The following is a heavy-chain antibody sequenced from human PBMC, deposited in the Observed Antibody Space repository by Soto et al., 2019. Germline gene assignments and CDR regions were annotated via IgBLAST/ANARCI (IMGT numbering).Heavy chain of an antibody. CDR3: ARDQNYSSSKVYGMDV. CDR1: GFTFSSYG. J-gene: IGHJ6*02. V-gene: IGHV3-33*01. D-gene: IGHD6-6*01. Sequence: GGSLRLSCAASGFTFSSYGMHWVRQAPGKGLEWVAVIWYDGSNKYYADSVKGRFTISRDNSKNTLYLQMNSLRAEDTAVYYCARDQNYSSSKVYGMDVWGQGTTVTVSS. CDR2: IWYDGSNK.